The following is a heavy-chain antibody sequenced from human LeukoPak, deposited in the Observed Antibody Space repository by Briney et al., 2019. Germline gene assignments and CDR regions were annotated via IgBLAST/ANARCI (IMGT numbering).Heavy chain of an antibody. CDR2: ISGRSGNT. CDR1: GFTFSSYA. D-gene: IGHD2-8*01. CDR3: AKAGGTNPPYDY. Sequence: GGSLRLSCAASGFTFSSYAMSWVRQAPGKGLEWVSAISGRSGNTYYADSMKGRFTISRDDSKNTLYLQMNNLRAEDTAIYYCAKAGGTNPPYDYWGQGTLVTVSS. J-gene: IGHJ4*02. V-gene: IGHV3-23*01.